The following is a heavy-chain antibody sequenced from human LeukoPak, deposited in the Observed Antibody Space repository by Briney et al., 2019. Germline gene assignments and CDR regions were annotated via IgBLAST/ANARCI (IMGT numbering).Heavy chain of an antibody. Sequence: GGSLRLSCAASGFTFSSYSMTWVRQAPGKGLEWVSSISSSSSYIYYADSVKGRFTISRDNAKNSLYLQMNSLRAEDTAVYYCAARGEVPADPSSQIDYWGQGTLVTVSS. CDR2: ISSSSSYI. V-gene: IGHV3-21*01. CDR3: AARGEVPADPSSQIDY. CDR1: GFTFSSYS. D-gene: IGHD2-2*01. J-gene: IGHJ4*02.